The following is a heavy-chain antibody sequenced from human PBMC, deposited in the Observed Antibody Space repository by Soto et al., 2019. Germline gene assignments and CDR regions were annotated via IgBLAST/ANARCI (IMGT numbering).Heavy chain of an antibody. Sequence: GGSLRLSCAASGFAFSDAWINWVRQAPGKGLEWVSAITDSGGGTYYADSVKGRFTISRDNSKNTLYLQMNSLRAEDTAVYYCAKVVVPPSSGYYFDYWGQGTLVTVSS. J-gene: IGHJ4*02. CDR3: AKVVVPPSSGYYFDY. V-gene: IGHV3-23*01. D-gene: IGHD3-22*01. CDR2: ITDSGGGT. CDR1: GFAFSDAW.